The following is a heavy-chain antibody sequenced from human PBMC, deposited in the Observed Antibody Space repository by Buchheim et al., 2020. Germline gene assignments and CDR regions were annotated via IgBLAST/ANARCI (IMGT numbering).Heavy chain of an antibody. D-gene: IGHD2-21*02. J-gene: IGHJ4*02. CDR1: GYSFSTYW. V-gene: IGHV5-51*01. CDR3: ARQPSQGGGDYFLDY. Sequence: EVQLVQSGAEVRKPGESLKISCQASGYSFSTYWIGWVRQMPGKGLEWMGIVYPANSNTKYSPSFQHLVTISADKSISTAYLELYSLTASDTAMYYCARQPSQGGGDYFLDYWGRGTL. CDR2: VYPANSNT.